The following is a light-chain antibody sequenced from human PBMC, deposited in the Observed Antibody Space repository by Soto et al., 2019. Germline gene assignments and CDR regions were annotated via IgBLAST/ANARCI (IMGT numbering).Light chain of an antibody. CDR1: QSISGY. V-gene: IGKV1-39*01. CDR3: QQSRSAPFT. Sequence: DIQMTQSPFSLSASLGDRVTITCRASQSISGYLNWYQQKPGKGPKLLIFAASSLQVGVPSRFSGSGSGTDFTLTISSLQPEDFATYFCQQSRSAPFTFGPGTTVDIK. CDR2: AAS. J-gene: IGKJ3*01.